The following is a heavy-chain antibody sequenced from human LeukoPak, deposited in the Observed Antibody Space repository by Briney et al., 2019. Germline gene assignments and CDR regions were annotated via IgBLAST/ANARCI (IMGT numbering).Heavy chain of an antibody. CDR2: INHSGST. CDR3: ARHRHSSSPEY. V-gene: IGHV4-34*01. Sequence: SETLSLTCAVYGGSFSGYYWSWIRQPPGKGLEWIGEINHSGSTNYNPSLKSRVTISVDTSKNQFSLKLSSVTAADTAVYYCARHRHSSSPEYWGQGTLVTVSS. J-gene: IGHJ4*02. D-gene: IGHD6-6*01. CDR1: GGSFSGYY.